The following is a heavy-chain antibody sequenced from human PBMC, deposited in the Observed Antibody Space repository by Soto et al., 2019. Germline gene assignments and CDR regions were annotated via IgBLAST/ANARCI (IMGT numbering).Heavy chain of an antibody. CDR2: IYYSGST. D-gene: IGHD3-16*02. J-gene: IGHJ5*02. CDR1: GDSISNYH. CDR3: ARDRHNNFFDP. Sequence: PSETLSLTCTVSGDSISNYHCSWIRQSPGKGLEWIGYIYYSGSTYYNPSLESRVAISLDTSRSQFSLTLHSVTAADTAIYYCARDRHNNFFDPWGQGTLVTVSS. V-gene: IGHV4-59*06.